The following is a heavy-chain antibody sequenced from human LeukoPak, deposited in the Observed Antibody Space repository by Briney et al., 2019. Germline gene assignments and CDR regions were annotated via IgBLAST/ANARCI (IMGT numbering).Heavy chain of an antibody. J-gene: IGHJ6*02. CDR3: ARESVIVTYYYGMDV. D-gene: IGHD3-16*02. CDR1: GGSISSGSYY. CDR2: IYTSGST. Sequence: SQTLSLTCTVSGGSISSGSYYWSWIRQPAGKGLEWIGRIYTSGSTNYNPSLKSRVTISVDTSKNQFSLKLSSVTAADTAVYYCARESVIVTYYYGMDVWGQGTTVTVSS. V-gene: IGHV4-61*02.